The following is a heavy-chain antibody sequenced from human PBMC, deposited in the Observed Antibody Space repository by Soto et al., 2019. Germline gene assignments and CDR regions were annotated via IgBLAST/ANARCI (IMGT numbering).Heavy chain of an antibody. CDR3: AGGQDFWSVYPFDY. V-gene: IGHV4-34*01. Sequence: PSGTLSLTCAVYDGAFSGDYWTWIRQPPVKGLEWIGEINHHGRTKYNPSLKSRVTISVDTSKNQFSLNLSSVTAADTAVYYCAGGQDFWSVYPFDYWGHGPLFTVSS. CDR1: DGAFSGDY. J-gene: IGHJ4*01. D-gene: IGHD3-3*01. CDR2: INHHGRT.